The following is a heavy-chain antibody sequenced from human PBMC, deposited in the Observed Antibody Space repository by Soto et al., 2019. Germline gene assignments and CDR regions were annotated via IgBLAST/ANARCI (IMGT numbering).Heavy chain of an antibody. D-gene: IGHD4-17*01. CDR3: ARRDYAIDS. CDR1: GDSVTTGSYY. J-gene: IGHJ4*02. Sequence: QLQESGPGLVKPSETLSLTCKVSGDSVTTGSYYLTCIRQPPGKGLEWIGYIYYSGSTNYNPSLDSRATIFADKSESHFSLNLTSVTADDTAVYYCARRDYAIDSCGRGTLVNVSS. V-gene: IGHV4-61*03. CDR2: IYYSGST.